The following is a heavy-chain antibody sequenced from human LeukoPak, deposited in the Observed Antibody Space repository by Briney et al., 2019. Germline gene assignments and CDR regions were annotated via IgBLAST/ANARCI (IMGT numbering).Heavy chain of an antibody. J-gene: IGHJ4*02. CDR2: ISWNSGSI. V-gene: IGHV3-9*01. Sequence: GGSLRLSCAASGFTFSSYAMSWVRQAPGKGLEWVSGISWNSGSIGYADSVKGRFTISRDNAKNSLYLQMNSLRAEDTALYYCAKDISPSYLYSSAPCDWGQGTLVTVSS. CDR3: AKDISPSYLYSSAPCD. CDR1: GFTFSSYA. D-gene: IGHD6-25*01.